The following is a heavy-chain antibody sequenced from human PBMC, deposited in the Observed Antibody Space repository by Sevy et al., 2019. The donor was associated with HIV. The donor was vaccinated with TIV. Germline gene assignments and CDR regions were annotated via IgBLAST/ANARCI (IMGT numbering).Heavy chain of an antibody. D-gene: IGHD2-15*01. Sequence: GGSLRLSCAASGFTFSSYAMSWVRQAPGKGLEWVSAISGSGGSTYYADSVKGRFTISRDNSKNTLYLQMNSLRAEDTAVYYSAKFVVVVAATRNYYYGMDVWGQGTTVTVSS. J-gene: IGHJ6*02. CDR2: ISGSGGST. V-gene: IGHV3-23*01. CDR1: GFTFSSYA. CDR3: AKFVVVVAATRNYYYGMDV.